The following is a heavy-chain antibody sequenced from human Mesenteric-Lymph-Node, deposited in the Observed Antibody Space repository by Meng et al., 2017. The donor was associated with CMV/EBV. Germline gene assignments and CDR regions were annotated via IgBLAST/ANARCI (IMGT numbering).Heavy chain of an antibody. CDR3: ARDWRGYYFDY. CDR1: GDSVPGNSPA. D-gene: IGHD5-12*01. J-gene: IGHJ4*02. CDR2: TYYRSKRYT. Sequence: SQTLSLTRAISGDSVPGNSPAWNWIRQPPSRGLEWLGRTYYRSKRYTDYAASMKSRITINPDTSRNQFSLQLNSVTPEDTTVYYCARDWRGYYFDYWGQGTLVTVSS. V-gene: IGHV6-1*01.